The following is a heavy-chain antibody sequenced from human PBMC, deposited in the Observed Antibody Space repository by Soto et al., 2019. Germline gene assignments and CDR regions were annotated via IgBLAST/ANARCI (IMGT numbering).Heavy chain of an antibody. D-gene: IGHD3-22*01. V-gene: IGHV3-30*03. CDR2: ISYDGSNK. J-gene: IGHJ6*02. Sequence: GGSLRLSCAASGFTFSSYGMHWVRQAPGKGLEWVAVISYDGSNKYYADSVKGRFTISRDNSKNTLYLQMNSLRAEDTAVYYCARGGVTMIVGGGLYCYGMDVWGQGTTVTAP. CDR1: GFTFSSYG. CDR3: ARGGVTMIVGGGLYCYGMDV.